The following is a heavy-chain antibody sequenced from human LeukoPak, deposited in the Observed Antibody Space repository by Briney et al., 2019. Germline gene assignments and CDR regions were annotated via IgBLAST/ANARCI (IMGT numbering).Heavy chain of an antibody. Sequence: PSETLSLTCGVSGGSITSTNWWSWVRQPPGRGLEWIGEVSLSGLTNYNPSLSSRVIMALDTSKNHLSLNLTSVTAADTAVYYCSRENGAFSPFGYWGQGTLVTVPS. V-gene: IGHV4-4*02. CDR3: SRENGAFSPFGY. J-gene: IGHJ4*02. D-gene: IGHD2-8*01. CDR2: VSLSGLT. CDR1: GGSITSTNW.